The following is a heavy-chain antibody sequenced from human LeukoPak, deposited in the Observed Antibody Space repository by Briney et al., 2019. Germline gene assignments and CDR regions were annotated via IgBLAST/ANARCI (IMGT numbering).Heavy chain of an antibody. CDR3: ARGGWSDDLDF. Sequence: ASVKVSCKASAYTFTKFAMNWVRQAPGQGLEWMGWINTNTGTPSYAQGFTERFVFSLDTSLSTAYLQISSLKAEDTAVYYCARGGWSDDLDFWGQGTLVTVSS. J-gene: IGHJ4*02. CDR2: INTNTGTP. CDR1: AYTFTKFA. D-gene: IGHD2-15*01. V-gene: IGHV7-4-1*02.